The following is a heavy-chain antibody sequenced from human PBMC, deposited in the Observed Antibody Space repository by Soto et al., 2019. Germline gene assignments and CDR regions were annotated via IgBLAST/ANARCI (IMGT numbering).Heavy chain of an antibody. CDR3: ARARGGYYYDSSAVYYFDY. J-gene: IGHJ4*02. Sequence: SETLSLTCTVSGGSISSGGYYWSWIRQHPWKGLEWIGYIYYSGSTYYNPSLKSRVTISVDTSKNQFSLKLSSVTAADTAVYYCARARGGYYYDSSAVYYFDYWGQGXLVTVYS. CDR2: IYYSGST. V-gene: IGHV4-31*03. D-gene: IGHD3-22*01. CDR1: GGSISSGGYY.